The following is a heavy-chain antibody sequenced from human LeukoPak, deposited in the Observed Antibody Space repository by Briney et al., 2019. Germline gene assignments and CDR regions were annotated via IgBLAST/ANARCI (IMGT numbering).Heavy chain of an antibody. V-gene: IGHV3-74*01. Sequence: SGGSLRLSCAASGFTFGSYWMHWVRQAPGKGLVWVSRINSDGSSTSYADSVKGRFTISRDNAKNSLYLQMNSLRAEDTALYYCAREIGGYGYFDYWGQGTLVTVSS. CDR2: INSDGSST. D-gene: IGHD5-12*01. J-gene: IGHJ4*02. CDR1: GFTFGSYW. CDR3: AREIGGYGYFDY.